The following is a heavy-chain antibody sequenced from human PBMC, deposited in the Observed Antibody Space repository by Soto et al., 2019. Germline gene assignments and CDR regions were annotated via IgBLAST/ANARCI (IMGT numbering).Heavy chain of an antibody. CDR3: ANLPSIAVAGNDY. CDR1: GFTFSSYG. J-gene: IGHJ4*02. V-gene: IGHV3-30*18. Sequence: QVQLVESGGGVVQPGRSLRLSCAASGFTFSSYGMHWVRQAPGKGLEWVAVISYDGSNKYYADSVKGRFTISRDNSKNTLYLQMNSLRAEDTAVYYCANLPSIAVAGNDYWGQGTLVTVSS. D-gene: IGHD6-19*01. CDR2: ISYDGSNK.